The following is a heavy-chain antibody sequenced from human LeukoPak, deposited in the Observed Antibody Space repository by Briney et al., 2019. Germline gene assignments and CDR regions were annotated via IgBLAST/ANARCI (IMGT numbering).Heavy chain of an antibody. Sequence: GGSLRLSCAASGFNFSSYGMHWVRQAPGKGLEWVAVIWYDGSNKLYADSVKGRFTISRDNSKNTLYLQMNSLRAEDTAVYYCARDEGDGYYDYWGQGTLVTVSS. D-gene: IGHD5-24*01. CDR2: IWYDGSNK. V-gene: IGHV3-33*01. J-gene: IGHJ4*02. CDR1: GFNFSSYG. CDR3: ARDEGDGYYDY.